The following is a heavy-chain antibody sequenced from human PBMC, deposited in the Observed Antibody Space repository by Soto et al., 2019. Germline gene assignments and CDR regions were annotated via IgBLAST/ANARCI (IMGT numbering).Heavy chain of an antibody. V-gene: IGHV1-18*01. CDR3: KSARWGFAHDNTGYSPYDFVY. CDR2: ISGYNGNT. CDR1: GYGFRGQG. J-gene: IGHJ4*02. D-gene: IGHD3-9*01. Sequence: QVHLVQSGPEVKKPGASVKVSCEVSGYGFRGQGVSWVRQAPGQRFEWMGWISGYNGNTDYAPKFQGRLSLTTDTSTSTGSMEVGGPRFDGTAGYFWKSARWGFAHDNTGYSPYDFVYLGQGSLVTVSS.